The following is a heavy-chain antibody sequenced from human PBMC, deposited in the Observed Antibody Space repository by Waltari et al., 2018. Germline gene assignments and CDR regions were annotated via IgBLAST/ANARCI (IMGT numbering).Heavy chain of an antibody. CDR3: AKGGDIAVAGYYYYGMDV. Sequence: EVQLLETGGGLVQPGGSLRLSCAASGFTFSSYAMNWVRQAPGKGLEWVSAMSGSGRSTYYAESVKGRFTISRDNSKNTLYLQMNSRRAEDTALYYCAKGGDIAVAGYYYYGMDVWGQGTTVTVSS. V-gene: IGHV3-23*01. CDR1: GFTFSSYA. D-gene: IGHD6-19*01. J-gene: IGHJ6*02. CDR2: MSGSGRST.